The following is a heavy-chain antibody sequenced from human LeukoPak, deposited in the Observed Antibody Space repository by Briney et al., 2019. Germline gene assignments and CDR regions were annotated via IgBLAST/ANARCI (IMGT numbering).Heavy chain of an antibody. Sequence: GSLRLSCAASGFTFSSYSMNWVRQPPGKGLEWIGSIYYSGSTYYNPSLKSRVTISVDTSKNQFSLKLSSVTAADTAVYYCARMYCSGGSCYFDYWGQGTLVTVSS. V-gene: IGHV4-39*01. CDR1: GFTFSSYSMN. CDR2: IYYSGST. D-gene: IGHD2-15*01. CDR3: ARMYCSGGSCYFDY. J-gene: IGHJ4*02.